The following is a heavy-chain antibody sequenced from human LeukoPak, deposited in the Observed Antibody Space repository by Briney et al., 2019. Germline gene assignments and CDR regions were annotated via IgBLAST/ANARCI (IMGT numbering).Heavy chain of an antibody. J-gene: IGHJ4*02. CDR1: GFTFSNHG. CDR2: IWYDGSQE. V-gene: IGHV3-33*01. D-gene: IGHD6-6*01. Sequence: GGSLRLSCAASGFTFSNHGMHGVRQAPGKGLEWVANIWYDGSQEYYADTVKGRFTISRDISKNTLYLQMNSLRAEDTAVYYCARDLAAARLDFRGQGTLVTVSS. CDR3: ARDLAAARLDF.